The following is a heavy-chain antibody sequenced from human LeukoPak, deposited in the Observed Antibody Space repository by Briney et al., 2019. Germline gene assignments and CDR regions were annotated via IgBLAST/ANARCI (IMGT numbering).Heavy chain of an antibody. CDR1: GFTFDDYG. V-gene: IGHV3-9*01. D-gene: IGHD6-19*01. J-gene: IGHJ4*02. CDR3: AHVKYSSGWIDY. CDR2: ISWNSGCI. Sequence: PGRSLRLSCAASGFTFDDYGMHWVRQAPGRGLEGVSGISWNSGCIRYADSVKGRFTISRDNAKNSLYLQMNSLRADYRALYYCAHVKYSSGWIDYWGQGTLVTVSS.